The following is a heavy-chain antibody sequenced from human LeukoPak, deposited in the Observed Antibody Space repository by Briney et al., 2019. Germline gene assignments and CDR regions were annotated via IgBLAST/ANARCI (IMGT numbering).Heavy chain of an antibody. CDR2: INSDGSWT. V-gene: IGHV3-74*01. J-gene: IGHJ4*02. D-gene: IGHD2/OR15-2a*01. CDR1: GNYW. CDR3: VSFYETY. Sequence: GGSLRLSCAASGNYWMHWVRQVPGKGLVWVSHINSDGSWTSYADSVKGRFTITKDNAKNTVYLQMNSLRAEDTAVYYCVSFYETYWGRGTLVTVSS.